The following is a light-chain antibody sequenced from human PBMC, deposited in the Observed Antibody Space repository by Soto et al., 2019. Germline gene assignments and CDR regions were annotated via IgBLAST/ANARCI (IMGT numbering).Light chain of an antibody. J-gene: IGLJ1*01. Sequence: QSVLTQPASVSGSPGQSITISCTGTSSDVGGYNYVSWYQQHPGKAPKLMIYDVSNRHSGVSNRFSGSKSGNTASLTISGLQAEDEADYYCSSYTSSSTGVFGTGTKLTV. CDR3: SSYTSSSTGV. V-gene: IGLV2-14*01. CDR1: SSDVGGYNY. CDR2: DVS.